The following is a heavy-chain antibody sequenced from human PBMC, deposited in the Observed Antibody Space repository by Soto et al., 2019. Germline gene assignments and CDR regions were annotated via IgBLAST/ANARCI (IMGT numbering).Heavy chain of an antibody. CDR2: ISGSGGST. V-gene: IGHV3-23*01. CDR3: ARRQYSSSWSLYYYYGTDV. CDR1: GFTFSSYA. Sequence: SLRLSCASSGFTFSSYAMSWVRQAPGKGLEWVSAISGSGGSTYYADSVKGRFTISRDNSKNTLYLQMNSLRAEETAVYYCARRQYSSSWSLYYYYGTDVWGKGTTVTVSS. D-gene: IGHD6-13*01. J-gene: IGHJ6*04.